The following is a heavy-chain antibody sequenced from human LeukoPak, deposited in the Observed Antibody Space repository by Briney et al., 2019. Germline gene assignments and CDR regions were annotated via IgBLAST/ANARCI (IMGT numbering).Heavy chain of an antibody. J-gene: IGHJ3*02. Sequence: ASVKVSCKASGYIFTSYNIYWVRQAPGQGLEWMGIINPSGGSTNYAQKFQGRVTMTRDTSTSTAYMELSSLRSEDTAVYYCARDPTYVTIGDAFDIWGQGTMVTVSS. D-gene: IGHD3-10*01. V-gene: IGHV1-46*01. CDR2: INPSGGST. CDR1: GYIFTSYN. CDR3: ARDPTYVTIGDAFDI.